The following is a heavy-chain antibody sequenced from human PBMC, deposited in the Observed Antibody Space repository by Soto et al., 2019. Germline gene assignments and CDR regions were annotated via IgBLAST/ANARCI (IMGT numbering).Heavy chain of an antibody. V-gene: IGHV5-51*01. CDR2: INPGDSDT. D-gene: IGHD2-15*01. J-gene: IGHJ3*02. Sequence: GESLKISCKGSGYSFTSYWIGWVRQMPGKGLEWMGIINPGDSDTSYSPSVQGQVTISAVNSISTAYLQRSNLKASNTAMYYSARPLPVTYCSGGSCFGDAFYIWGQGTMVTVSS. CDR3: ARPLPVTYCSGGSCFGDAFYI. CDR1: GYSFTSYW.